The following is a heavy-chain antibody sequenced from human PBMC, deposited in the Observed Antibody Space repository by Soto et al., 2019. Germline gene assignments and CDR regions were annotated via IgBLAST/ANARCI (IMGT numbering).Heavy chain of an antibody. Sequence: GGSLRLSCSASGFTFSSYAMHWVRQAPGKGLEYVSGVRGNGDPPFYADSVKGRFTISRDSSKNTLYLQMSGLSADDTAVYYCVKSRGGNNFDFFDWGQGALVTVSS. CDR2: VRGNGDPP. CDR1: GFTFSSYA. CDR3: VKSRGGNNFDFFD. V-gene: IGHV3-64D*06. D-gene: IGHD5-12*01. J-gene: IGHJ4*02.